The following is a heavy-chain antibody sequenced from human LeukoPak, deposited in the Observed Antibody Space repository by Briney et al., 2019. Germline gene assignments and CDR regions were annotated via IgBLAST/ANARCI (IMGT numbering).Heavy chain of an antibody. CDR1: GYTFTGYY. V-gene: IGHV1-69*13. CDR2: IIPIFGTA. Sequence: SVKVSCKASGYTFTGYYMHWVRQAPGQGLEWMGGIIPIFGTANYAQKFQGRVTITADESTSTAYMELSSLRSEDTAVYYCARYSSSWEGGDWFDPWGQGTLVTVSS. D-gene: IGHD6-13*01. CDR3: ARYSSSWEGGDWFDP. J-gene: IGHJ5*02.